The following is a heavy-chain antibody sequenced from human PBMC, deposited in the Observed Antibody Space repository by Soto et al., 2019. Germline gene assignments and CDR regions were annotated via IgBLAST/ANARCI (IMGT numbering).Heavy chain of an antibody. J-gene: IGHJ6*02. Sequence: QVQLVQSGAEVKKPGASVKVSCKASGYTFTGYYMHWVRQAPGQGLEWMGWINPNSGGTNYAQKFQGWVTMTRDTSISTAYMELSRLRSDDPAVYYCARYFLRGGSCYGGGMDVWGQGATVIVSS. CDR1: GYTFTGYY. V-gene: IGHV1-2*04. D-gene: IGHD2-15*01. CDR2: INPNSGGT. CDR3: ARYFLRGGSCYGGGMDV.